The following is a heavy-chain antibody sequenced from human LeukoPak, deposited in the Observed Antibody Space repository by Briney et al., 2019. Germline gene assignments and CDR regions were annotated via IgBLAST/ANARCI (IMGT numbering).Heavy chain of an antibody. D-gene: IGHD3-3*01. CDR1: GFTFSSYS. CDR3: ARTGAAKVGDFDY. V-gene: IGHV3-21*01. J-gene: IGHJ4*02. CDR2: ISSSSSYI. Sequence: GGSLRLSCAASGFTFSSYSMNRVRQAPGKGLEWVSSISSSSSYIYYADSVKGRFTISRDNAKNSLYLQMNSLGAEDTAVYYCARTGAAKVGDFDYWGQGTLVTVSS.